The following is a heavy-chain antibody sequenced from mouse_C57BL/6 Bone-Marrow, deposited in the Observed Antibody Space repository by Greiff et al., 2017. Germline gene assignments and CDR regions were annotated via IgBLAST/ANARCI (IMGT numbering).Heavy chain of an antibody. J-gene: IGHJ1*03. D-gene: IGHD1-1*01. CDR2: IRLKSDNYAT. V-gene: IGHV6-3*01. Sequence: EVQLQESGGGLVQPGGSMKLSCVASGFTFSNYWMNWVRQSPEKGLEWVAQIRLKSDNYATHYAESVKGRFTISRDDSKSSVYLQMNNLRAEDTGIYYCTASGYGSSYDVWGTGTTVTVSS. CDR1: GFTFSNYW. CDR3: TASGYGSSYDV.